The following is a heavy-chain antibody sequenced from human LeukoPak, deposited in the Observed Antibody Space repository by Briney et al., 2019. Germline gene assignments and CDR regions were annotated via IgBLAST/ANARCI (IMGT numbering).Heavy chain of an antibody. J-gene: IGHJ1*01. D-gene: IGHD2-2*01. CDR2: IYYSGST. V-gene: IGHV4-59*01. CDR3: ASHFRYCSSTSCDVEYFQH. Sequence: NPSETLSLTCTVSGGSISSYYWSWIRQPPGKGLEWIGYIYYSGSTNYNPSLKSRVTISVDTSKNQFSLKLSSVTAADTAVYYCASHFRYCSSTSCDVEYFQHWGQGTLVTVSS. CDR1: GGSISSYY.